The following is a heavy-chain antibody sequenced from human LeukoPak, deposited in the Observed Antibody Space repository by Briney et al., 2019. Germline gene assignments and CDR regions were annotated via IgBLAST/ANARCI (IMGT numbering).Heavy chain of an antibody. CDR2: ISSSSSYI. CDR3: ARLGGRGLTMVTD. V-gene: IGHV3-21*01. D-gene: IGHD4/OR15-4a*01. Sequence: GGSLRLSCAASGFTFSGYGMHWVRQAPGKGLEWVSSISSSSSYIYYADSVKGRLTISRDNAKNSLYLQMNSLRAEDTAVYYCARLGGRGLTMVTDWGQGTLVTVSS. J-gene: IGHJ4*02. CDR1: GFTFSGYG.